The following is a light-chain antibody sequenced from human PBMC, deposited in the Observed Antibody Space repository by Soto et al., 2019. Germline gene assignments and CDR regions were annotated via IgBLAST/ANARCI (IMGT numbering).Light chain of an antibody. V-gene: IGKV3-11*01. J-gene: IGKJ1*01. CDR2: DAS. Sequence: ITQSPATLFVSPGESSTLSCRASQSVNNNLAWYQQKPGQAPRLLIYDASNRATGIPARFSGSGSGTDFTLTISSLEPEDFAVYYCQQRSNWPWTFGQGTKVDIK. CDR1: QSVNNN. CDR3: QQRSNWPWT.